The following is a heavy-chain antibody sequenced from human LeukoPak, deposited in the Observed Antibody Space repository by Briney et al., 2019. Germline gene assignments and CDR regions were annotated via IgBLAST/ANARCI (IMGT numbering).Heavy chain of an antibody. J-gene: IGHJ4*02. CDR2: INHSGGT. Sequence: PSVTLSLTCAVYGGSFSAYYWSWIRQPPGKGLEWIGEINHSGGTNYNPSLKSRITMSVDMSKNQFSLKLSSVTAADTAVYYWARVDKNGGTTFDYWGQGNLVTVSS. D-gene: IGHD2/OR15-2a*01. V-gene: IGHV4-34*01. CDR1: GGSFSAYY. CDR3: ARVDKNGGTTFDY.